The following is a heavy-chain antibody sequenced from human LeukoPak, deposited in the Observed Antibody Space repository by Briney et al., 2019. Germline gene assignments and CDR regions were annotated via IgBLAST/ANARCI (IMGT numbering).Heavy chain of an antibody. CDR3: AREHRLHYFDY. D-gene: IGHD3-16*01. V-gene: IGHV3-30-3*01. J-gene: IGHJ4*02. CDR1: GFTFSSYA. CDR2: ISYDGSNK. Sequence: GGSLRLSCAASGFTFSSYAMHWVHQAPGKGLEWVAVISYDGSNKYYADSVKGRFTISRDNSKNTLYLQMNSLRAEDTAVYYCAREHRLHYFDYWGQGTLVTVSS.